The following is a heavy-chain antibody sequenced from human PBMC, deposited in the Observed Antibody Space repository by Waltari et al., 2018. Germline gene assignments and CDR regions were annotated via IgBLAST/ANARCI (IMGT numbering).Heavy chain of an antibody. D-gene: IGHD6-6*01. CDR2: IYYNGNT. Sequence: QLQLPESGPGLVKPSEPLSLTCTVSGDSISNDNYHWAWVRQPPGKGLEWIGSIYYNGNTYYSPSLKSRVTISVDTSKNQFSLRLSSVTAADTAVYYCTTEYSSSSAYWGQGTLVTVSS. CDR1: GDSISNDNYH. J-gene: IGHJ4*02. V-gene: IGHV4-39*02. CDR3: TTEYSSSSAY.